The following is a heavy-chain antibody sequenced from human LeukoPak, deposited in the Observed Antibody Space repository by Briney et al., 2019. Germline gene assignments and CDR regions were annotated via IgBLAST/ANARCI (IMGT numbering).Heavy chain of an antibody. J-gene: IGHJ4*02. V-gene: IGHV4-38-2*02. CDR2: IYYSGST. D-gene: IGHD5-18*01. CDR1: GYSISSGYY. CDR3: ARVPSRGYSYGTIDY. Sequence: SETLSLTCTVSGYSISSGYYWGWIRQPPGKGLEWIGSIYYSGSTYYNPSLKSRVTISVDTSKNQFSLKLSSVTAADTAVYYCARVPSRGYSYGTIDYWGQGTLVTVSS.